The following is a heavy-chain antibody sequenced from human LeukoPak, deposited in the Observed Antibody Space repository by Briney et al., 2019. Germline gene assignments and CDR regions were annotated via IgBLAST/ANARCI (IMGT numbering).Heavy chain of an antibody. V-gene: IGHV1-2*02. J-gene: IGHJ6*03. Sequence: ASVKVSCKASGYTFTGYYMHWVRQAPGQGLEWMGWINPNSGGTNYAQKFQGRVTMTRDTSISTAYMELSRLRSDDTAVYYCARDPEYYDILTGYYYYYMDVWGKGTTVTVSS. CDR1: GYTFTGYY. D-gene: IGHD3-9*01. CDR2: INPNSGGT. CDR3: ARDPEYYDILTGYYYYYMDV.